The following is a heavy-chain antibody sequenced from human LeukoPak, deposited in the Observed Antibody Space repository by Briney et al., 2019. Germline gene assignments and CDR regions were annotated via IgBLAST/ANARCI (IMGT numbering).Heavy chain of an antibody. V-gene: IGHV4-39*07. J-gene: IGHJ6*03. D-gene: IGHD4-11*01. CDR2: IYYSGST. Sequence: SETLSLTCTVSGGSISSSSYYWGWIRQPPGKGLEWIGSIYYSGSTYYNPSLKSRVTISVDTSKNQFSLKLSSATAADTAVYYCAREGYSNYGYYYYMDVWGKGTTVTVSS. CDR3: AREGYSNYGYYYYMDV. CDR1: GGSISSSSYY.